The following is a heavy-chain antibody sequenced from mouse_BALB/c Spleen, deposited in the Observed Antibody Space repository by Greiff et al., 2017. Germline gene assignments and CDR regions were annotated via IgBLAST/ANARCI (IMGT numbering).Heavy chain of an antibody. V-gene: IGHV1-18*01. CDR3: ARDFYFDV. J-gene: IGHJ1*01. Sequence: EVQLKQSGPELVKPGASVKIPCKASGYTFTDYNMDWVKQSHGKSLEWIGDINPNNGGTIYNQKFKGKATLTVDKSSSTAYMELRSLTSEDTAVYYCARDFYFDVWGAGTTVTVSS. CDR2: INPNNGGT. CDR1: GYTFTDYN.